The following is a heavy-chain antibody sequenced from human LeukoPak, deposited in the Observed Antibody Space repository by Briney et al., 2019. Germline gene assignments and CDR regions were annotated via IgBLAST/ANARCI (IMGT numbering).Heavy chain of an antibody. CDR1: GFTVSSNF. Sequence: GGSLRLSCAASGFTVSSNFMSWVRQAPGKGLEWVANINQDGSEKYYVDSVKGRFTISRDNAKNSLYLQMNSLRAEDTAVYYCARVPAAGTGPDYWGQGTLVTVSS. J-gene: IGHJ4*02. V-gene: IGHV3-7*05. CDR3: ARVPAAGTGPDY. CDR2: INQDGSEK. D-gene: IGHD6-13*01.